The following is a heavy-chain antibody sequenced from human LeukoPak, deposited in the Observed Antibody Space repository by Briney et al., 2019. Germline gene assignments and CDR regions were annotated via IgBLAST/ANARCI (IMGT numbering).Heavy chain of an antibody. CDR2: INNGRT. D-gene: IGHD4-17*01. CDR3: AKEQVYGDGGKMCFDY. CDR1: GFTFSSYA. V-gene: IGHV3-23*01. J-gene: IGHJ4*02. Sequence: GGSLRLSCAASGFTFSSYAMSWVRQAPGKGLGWVSAINNGRTYYADSVKGRFTISRDNSKNTLYLQVDSLRAEDTAVYYCAKEQVYGDGGKMCFDYWGQGTLVTVSS.